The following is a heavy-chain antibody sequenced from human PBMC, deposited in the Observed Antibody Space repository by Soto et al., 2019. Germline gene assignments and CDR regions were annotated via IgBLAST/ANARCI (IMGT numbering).Heavy chain of an antibody. CDR1: GFTFSSYL. V-gene: IGHV3-7*03. CDR2: INQDGSER. Sequence: EVQLVESGGGLVQPGGSLRLSCTSSGFTFSSYLMSWVRQAPGKGLEWVANINQDGSERDYVDSVKGRFTISRDNAKKSLYLQMNSLRAEDTAIYFCARDMSSGWPNKGYFFDYWGQGSLVTVSS. CDR3: ARDMSSGWPNKGYFFDY. D-gene: IGHD6-19*01. J-gene: IGHJ4*02.